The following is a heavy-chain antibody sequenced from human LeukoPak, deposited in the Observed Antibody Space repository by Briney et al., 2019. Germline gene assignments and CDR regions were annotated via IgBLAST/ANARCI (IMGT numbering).Heavy chain of an antibody. V-gene: IGHV1-69*01. D-gene: IGHD5-18*01. CDR3: ARDGRPQRGYSYGYLIYYYYMDV. CDR2: IIPIFGTA. J-gene: IGHJ6*03. CDR1: GGTFSSYA. Sequence: ASVKVSCKASGGTFSSYAISWVRQAPGQGLEWMGGIIPIFGTANYAQKFQGRVTITADESTSTAYMELSSLRSEDTAAYYCARDGRPQRGYSYGYLIYYYYMDVWGKGTTVTVSS.